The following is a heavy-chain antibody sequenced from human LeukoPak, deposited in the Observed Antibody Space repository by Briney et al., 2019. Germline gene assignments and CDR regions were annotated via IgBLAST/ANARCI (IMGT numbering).Heavy chain of an antibody. CDR3: ARHSTMLTSRWFDP. CDR1: GDSISSTTNS. V-gene: IGHV4-39*01. J-gene: IGHJ5*02. Sequence: SETLSLTCTVSGDSISSTTNSWGWIRQPPGKGLEWIGSLYYTGSSYYNPSLKGRVTISGDTSNNQISLRMNSVTAADTAIYYCARHSTMLTSRWFDPWGQGTLVTVSS. CDR2: LYYTGSS. D-gene: IGHD2-2*01.